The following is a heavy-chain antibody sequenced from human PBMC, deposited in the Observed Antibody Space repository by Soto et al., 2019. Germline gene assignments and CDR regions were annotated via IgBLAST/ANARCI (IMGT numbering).Heavy chain of an antibody. J-gene: IGHJ4*02. CDR2: ISGSGGST. Sequence: GGSLRLSCAASGFTFSSYSMNWVRQAPGKGLEWVSAISGSGGSTYYADSVKGRFTISRDNSKNTLYLQMNSLRAEDTAVYYCATLLTRQWLFDYWGQGTLVTVSS. V-gene: IGHV3-23*01. CDR3: ATLLTRQWLFDY. CDR1: GFTFSSYS. D-gene: IGHD6-19*01.